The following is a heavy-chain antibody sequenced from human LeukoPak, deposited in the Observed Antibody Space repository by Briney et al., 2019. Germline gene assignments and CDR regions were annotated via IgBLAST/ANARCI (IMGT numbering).Heavy chain of an antibody. CDR1: GFTFSSYG. CDR3: ARDGGEYYYDNSDYWGNFDY. Sequence: GGSLRLSCAASGFTFSSYGMNWVRQAPGKGLEWVANIKQDGSEKYYVDSLKGRFTISRDNAKNSLFLQMNSLRAEDTAVYYCARDGGEYYYDNSDYWGNFDYWGQGTLVTVSS. CDR2: IKQDGSEK. D-gene: IGHD3-22*01. V-gene: IGHV3-7*01. J-gene: IGHJ4*02.